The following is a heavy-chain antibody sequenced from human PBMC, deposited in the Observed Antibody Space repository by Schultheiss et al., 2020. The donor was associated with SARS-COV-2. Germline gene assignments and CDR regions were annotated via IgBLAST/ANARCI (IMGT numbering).Heavy chain of an antibody. Sequence: SETLSLTCTVSGGSISSYYWSWIRQPPGKGLEWIGYIYYSGSTNYNPSLKSRVTISVDTSKNQFSLKLSSVTAADTAVYYCVRDSDSSGYWGWFDPWGQGTLVTVSS. CDR1: GGSISSYY. CDR3: VRDSDSSGYWGWFDP. CDR2: IYYSGST. D-gene: IGHD3-22*01. V-gene: IGHV4-59*12. J-gene: IGHJ5*02.